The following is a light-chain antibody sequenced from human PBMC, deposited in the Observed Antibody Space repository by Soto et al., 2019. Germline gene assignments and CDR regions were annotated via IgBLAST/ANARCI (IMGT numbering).Light chain of an antibody. CDR2: GAS. Sequence: EIVLTQSPGILSLSPGERASLSCGASQSITSSFLAWYQQKPGQAPRLLIYGASSRATGIPDRFSGTGSETDFTLTINRLEPEDVAVYYCQQYENSPITFGQGTRLEIK. CDR1: QSITSSF. V-gene: IGKV3-20*01. CDR3: QQYENSPIT. J-gene: IGKJ5*01.